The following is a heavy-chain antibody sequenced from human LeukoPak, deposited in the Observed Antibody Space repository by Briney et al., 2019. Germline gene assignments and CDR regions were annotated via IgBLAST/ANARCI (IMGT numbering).Heavy chain of an antibody. CDR1: GGSISSYY. V-gene: IGHV4-4*07. CDR3: ARDSYYDSSGYYYPTYAFDI. D-gene: IGHD3-22*01. CDR2: IYTSGST. Sequence: SETLSLTCTVSGGSISSYYWSWIRQPAGKGLEWIGRIYTSGSTNYNPSLKSRVTMSVDTSKNQFSLKLSSVAAADTAVYYCARDSYYDSSGYYYPTYAFDIWGQGTMVTVSS. J-gene: IGHJ3*02.